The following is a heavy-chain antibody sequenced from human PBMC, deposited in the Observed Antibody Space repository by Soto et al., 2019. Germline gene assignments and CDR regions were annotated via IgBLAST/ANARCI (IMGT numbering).Heavy chain of an antibody. J-gene: IGHJ5*02. V-gene: IGHV1-18*01. D-gene: IGHD6-19*01. CDR2: ISAYNGNT. Sequence: QVQLVQSGAEVKKPGASVKVSCKASGYTFTSYGISWVRQAPGQGLEWMGWISAYNGNTNYAQKLQGRVTMTTDTSTSTDYMELRSLRSDDTAVYYCASFVAVAGTADWFDPWGQGTLVTVSS. CDR3: ASFVAVAGTADWFDP. CDR1: GYTFTSYG.